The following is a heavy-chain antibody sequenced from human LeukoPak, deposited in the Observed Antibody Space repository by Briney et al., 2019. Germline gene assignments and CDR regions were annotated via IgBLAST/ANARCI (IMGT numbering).Heavy chain of an antibody. CDR2: INAGNGNT. CDR3: ARYPYSSSWGLFDY. CDR1: GYTFTSYA. J-gene: IGHJ4*02. D-gene: IGHD6-13*01. Sequence: ASVKVSCKASGYTFTSYAMHWVRQAPGQRLEWMGWINAGNGNTKYSQKFQGRVTITRDTSASTAYMELRSLRSDDTAVYYCARYPYSSSWGLFDYWGQGTLVTVSS. V-gene: IGHV1-3*01.